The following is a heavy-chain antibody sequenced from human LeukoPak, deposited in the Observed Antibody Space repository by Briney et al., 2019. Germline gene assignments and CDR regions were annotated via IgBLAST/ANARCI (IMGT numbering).Heavy chain of an antibody. CDR3: AKPLLEMATIGDAFDI. Sequence: PGGSLRLSCAASGFTFSSYAMSWVRQAPGKGLEWVSAISGSGGSTYYADSVKGRFTISRDNSKNTLYLQMNSLRAEDTAEYYCAKPLLEMATIGDAFDIWGQGTMVTVSS. CDR1: GFTFSSYA. V-gene: IGHV3-23*01. J-gene: IGHJ3*02. D-gene: IGHD5-24*01. CDR2: ISGSGGST.